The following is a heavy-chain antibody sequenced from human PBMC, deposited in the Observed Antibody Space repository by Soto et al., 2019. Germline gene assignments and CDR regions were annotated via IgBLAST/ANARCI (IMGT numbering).Heavy chain of an antibody. CDR1: GFTFSSYA. CDR2: ISGSGGST. V-gene: IGHV3-23*01. CDR3: AKDTRNLRFGVNYFDP. J-gene: IGHJ5*02. D-gene: IGHD3-3*01. Sequence: EVQLLESGGGLVQPGGSLRLSCAASGFTFSSYAMSWVRQAPGKGLEWVSAISGSGGSTYYADSVKGRFTISRDNSKNTLYLQMNSLRAEDTAVYYCAKDTRNLRFGVNYFDPWGQGTLVTVSS.